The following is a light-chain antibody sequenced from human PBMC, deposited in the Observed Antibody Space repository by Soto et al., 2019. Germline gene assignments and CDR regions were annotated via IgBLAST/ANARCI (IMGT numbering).Light chain of an antibody. J-gene: IGLJ1*01. CDR1: SSNIGSHT. CDR3: AAWDDSLNGYV. CDR2: TND. Sequence: QSVLTQPPSASGTPRQRVTISCSGGSSNIGSHTVSWYQQLPGAAPTLLIYTNDQRPSGVPDRFSCSKSGTSASLAISGLQSEDEADYYCAAWDDSLNGYVFGTGTKVTVL. V-gene: IGLV1-44*01.